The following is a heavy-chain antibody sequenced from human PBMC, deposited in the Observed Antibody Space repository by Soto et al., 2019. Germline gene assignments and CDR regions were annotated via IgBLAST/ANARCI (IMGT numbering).Heavy chain of an antibody. CDR3: GRGVGSSGYLWRVCEY. D-gene: IGHD3-22*01. V-gene: IGHV3-48*02. CDR2: ISVSSGAI. J-gene: IGHJ4*02. CDR1: GFTFRNYG. Sequence: EVQLVESGGDLVQPGGSLRLSCAASGFTFRNYGMSWVRQAPGTGLEWISYISVSSGAIYYAYSVKGRFTISRDNARNSLYLQKSSLGDEDTAVYHCGRGVGSSGYLWRVCEYRGQGTLV.